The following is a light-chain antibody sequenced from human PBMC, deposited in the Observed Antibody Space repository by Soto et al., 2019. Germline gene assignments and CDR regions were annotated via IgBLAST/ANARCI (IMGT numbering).Light chain of an antibody. CDR3: MQGTHWPPT. CDR1: QSLIYSDGIAY. J-gene: IGKJ1*01. CDR2: KVS. V-gene: IGKV2-30*01. Sequence: DVVRTQSPLSLPITLGQPASISCRSSQSLIYSDGIAYLNWFHQRPGQSPRRLIYKVSNRDSGVPDRFSGSGSGTDFTLTISRVEAEDVGVYYCMQGTHWPPTFGRGTKVEIK.